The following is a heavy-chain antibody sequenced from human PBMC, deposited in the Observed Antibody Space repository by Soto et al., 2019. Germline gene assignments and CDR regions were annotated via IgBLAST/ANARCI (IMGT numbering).Heavy chain of an antibody. J-gene: IGHJ5*02. CDR3: ARHAQPRIAMIVVGGRGPYNWFDP. CDR1: GGSISSSSYY. V-gene: IGHV4-39*01. Sequence: QLQLQESGPGLVKPSETLSLTCTVSGGSISSSSYYWGWIRQPPGKGLEWIGSIYYSGSTYYNPSLKRRVPIAVDTSKDQFTLRLGSVTAADTAVYYCARHAQPRIAMIVVGGRGPYNWFDPWSQGTLVIVAA. D-gene: IGHD3-22*01. CDR2: IYYSGST.